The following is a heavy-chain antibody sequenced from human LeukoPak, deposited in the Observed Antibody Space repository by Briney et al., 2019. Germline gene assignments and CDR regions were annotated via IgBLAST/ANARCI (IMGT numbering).Heavy chain of an antibody. J-gene: IGHJ4*02. Sequence: SVKVSCKASGGTFSSYAISWVRQAPGQGLEWMGGIIPIFGTANYAQKFQGRVTITADESTSTAYMELSSLRSEDTAVYYCAVYCSSTSCYHFDYWDQGTLVTVSS. V-gene: IGHV1-69*01. D-gene: IGHD2-2*01. CDR2: IIPIFGTA. CDR1: GGTFSSYA. CDR3: AVYCSSTSCYHFDY.